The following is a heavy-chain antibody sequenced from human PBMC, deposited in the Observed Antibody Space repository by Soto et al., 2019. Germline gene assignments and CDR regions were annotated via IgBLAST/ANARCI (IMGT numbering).Heavy chain of an antibody. CDR1: GDSISSSNW. CDR2: IYHSGST. J-gene: IGHJ6*02. D-gene: IGHD3-10*01. CDR3: ARSVYYSGSGSYFGPYYYGMDV. Sequence: QVQLQESGPGLVRPSETLSLACAVSGDSISSSNWWSWVRQPPGKGLEWIGEIYHSGSTNYNPSLKSRVTISVDMSKNQFSLTLNSVTAADTAVFYCARSVYYSGSGSYFGPYYYGMDVWGQGTTVTVSS. V-gene: IGHV4-4*02.